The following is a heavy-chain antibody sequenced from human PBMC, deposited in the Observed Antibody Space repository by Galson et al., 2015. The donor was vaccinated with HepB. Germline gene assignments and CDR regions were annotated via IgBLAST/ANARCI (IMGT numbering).Heavy chain of an antibody. CDR1: GYTFTRYA. D-gene: IGHD4-17*01. Sequence: SVKVSCKASGYTFTRYAINWVRQAPGQGPEWMGWINTKTGNPTYAQGFRGRFVFSLDTSVSTAHLQINRLKTEDTAVYYCARRKGGTVTDALDIWGQGTLVTVSS. V-gene: IGHV7-4-1*02. J-gene: IGHJ3*02. CDR3: ARRKGGTVTDALDI. CDR2: INTKTGNP.